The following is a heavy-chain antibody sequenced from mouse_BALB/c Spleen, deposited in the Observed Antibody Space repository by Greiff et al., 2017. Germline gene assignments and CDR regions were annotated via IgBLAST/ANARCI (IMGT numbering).Heavy chain of an antibody. CDR3: TRYDGYLAMDY. D-gene: IGHD2-3*01. V-gene: IGHV1-69*02. CDR1: GYTFTSYW. CDR2: IYPSDSYT. Sequence: QVQLQQPGAELVRPGASVKLSCKASGYTFTSYWINWVKQRPGQGLEWIGNIYPSDSYTNYNQKFKDKATLTVDKSSSTAYMQLSSPTSEDSAVYYCTRYDGYLAMDYWGQGTSVTVSS. J-gene: IGHJ4*01.